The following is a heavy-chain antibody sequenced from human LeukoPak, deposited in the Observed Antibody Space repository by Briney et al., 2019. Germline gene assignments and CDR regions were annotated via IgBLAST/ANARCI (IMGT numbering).Heavy chain of an antibody. CDR1: GGSISSYY. J-gene: IGHJ4*02. CDR2: IYYSGST. V-gene: IGHV4-59*01. Sequence: SETLSLTCTVSGGSISSYYWSWIRQPPGKGLEWIGHIYYSGSTNYNPSLKSRVTISVDTSKNQFSLKLTSVTAADTAVYYCARGGSSSSWPFYYWGQGTLVTVSS. D-gene: IGHD6-13*01. CDR3: ARGGSSSSWPFYY.